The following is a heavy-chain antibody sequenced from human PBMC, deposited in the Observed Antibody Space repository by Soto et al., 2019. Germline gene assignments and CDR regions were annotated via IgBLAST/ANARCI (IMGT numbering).Heavy chain of an antibody. CDR1: GFTFNSYT. V-gene: IGHV3-23*01. D-gene: IGHD6-13*01. CDR2: ISGSGGTT. J-gene: IGHJ4*02. Sequence: HPGGSLRLSCAVSGFTFNSYTMSWVRHAPGQGLGWVSSISGSGGTTYYEDSVKGRFTISRDNSKNTLYLEMNNPRAEDTAVYYCERFGIAAPGGLDYWGQGTLVTVSS. CDR3: ERFGIAAPGGLDY.